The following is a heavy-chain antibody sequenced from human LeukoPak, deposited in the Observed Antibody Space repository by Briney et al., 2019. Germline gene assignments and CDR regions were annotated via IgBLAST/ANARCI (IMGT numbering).Heavy chain of an antibody. D-gene: IGHD3-22*01. Sequence: PSETLSLTCTVSGGSISSYYWSWIRQPPGKGLEWIGYIYYSGSTNYNPSLKSRVTISVDTSKNQFSLKLSSVTAADTAVYYCARWYYDSSGYYVRGMDVWGQETTVTVSS. CDR3: ARWYYDSSGYYVRGMDV. CDR1: GGSISSYY. V-gene: IGHV4-59*01. CDR2: IYYSGST. J-gene: IGHJ6*02.